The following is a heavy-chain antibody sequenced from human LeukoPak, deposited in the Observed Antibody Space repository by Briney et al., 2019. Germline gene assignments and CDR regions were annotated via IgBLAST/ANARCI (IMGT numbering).Heavy chain of an antibody. CDR3: ARAGPDSSGYYYVASPLDY. CDR2: INWNGGST. D-gene: IGHD3-22*01. Sequence: GGSLRLSCAASGFTFDDYGMSWVRQAPGKGLEWVSGINWNGGSTGYADSVKGRFTISRDNAKNSLYLQMNSLRAEDTALHHCARAGPDSSGYYYVASPLDYWGQGTLVTVSS. CDR1: GFTFDDYG. V-gene: IGHV3-20*01. J-gene: IGHJ4*02.